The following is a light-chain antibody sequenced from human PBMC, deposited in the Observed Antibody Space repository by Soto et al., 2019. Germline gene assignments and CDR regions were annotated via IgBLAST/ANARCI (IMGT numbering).Light chain of an antibody. J-gene: IGLJ1*01. CDR3: SSYTSTTTLDV. CDR2: EVS. CDR1: SSDVGDYNY. Sequence: QSALTQPASVSGSPGQSITISCTXTSSDVGDYNYVSWYQXHPGKAPKLLIYEVSTRPSGIXHRFSGSKSDNTASLTISGLQAEDEADYYCSSYTSTTTLDVFGTGTKVTVL. V-gene: IGLV2-14*01.